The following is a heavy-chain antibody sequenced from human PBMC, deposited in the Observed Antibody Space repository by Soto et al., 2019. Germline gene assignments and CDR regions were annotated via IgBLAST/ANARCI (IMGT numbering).Heavy chain of an antibody. J-gene: IGHJ6*02. CDR3: ARMDTAMAGYHGMDV. Sequence: TLSLTCTVSGFSLSTSGMCVSWIRQPPGKALEWLARIDWDDDKYYSTSLKTRLTISKDTSKNQVVLTMTNMDPVDTATYYCARMDTAMAGYHGMDVWGQGTTVTVSS. CDR1: GFSLSTSGMC. V-gene: IGHV2-70*11. CDR2: IDWDDDK. D-gene: IGHD5-18*01.